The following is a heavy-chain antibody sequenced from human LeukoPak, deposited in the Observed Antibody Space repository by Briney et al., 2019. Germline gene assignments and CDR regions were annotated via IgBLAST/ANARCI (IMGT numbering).Heavy chain of an antibody. V-gene: IGHV3-23*01. D-gene: IGHD3-10*01. CDR3: AKNFGLPSYPLDY. Sequence: GGSLRLSCAASGFSFTTYAMSWVRQAPGKGLEWVSTISGSGGGTYYADSVKGRFIISRDNSENTLYLQMNSLRAEDTAVYYCAKNFGLPSYPLDYWGQGTLVTVSS. CDR1: GFSFTTYA. J-gene: IGHJ4*02. CDR2: ISGSGGGT.